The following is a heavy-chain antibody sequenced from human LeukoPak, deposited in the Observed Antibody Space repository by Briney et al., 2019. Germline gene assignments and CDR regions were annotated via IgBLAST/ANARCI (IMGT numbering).Heavy chain of an antibody. CDR2: ISGGST. Sequence: GGSLRLSCAASGFTFSSYAMSWVRQAPGKGLEWVSAISGGSTYYADSVKGRFTISRDNSKNTLYLQMNSLRAEDTAVYYCASVPPSIQLLFIYWGQGTLVTVSS. CDR3: ASVPPSIQLLFIY. J-gene: IGHJ4*02. D-gene: IGHD5-18*01. V-gene: IGHV3-23*01. CDR1: GFTFSSYA.